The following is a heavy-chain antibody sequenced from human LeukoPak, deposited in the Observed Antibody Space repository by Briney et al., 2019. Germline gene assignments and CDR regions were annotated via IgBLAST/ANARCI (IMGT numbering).Heavy chain of an antibody. D-gene: IGHD4-17*01. CDR1: GFTFSSYA. V-gene: IGHV3-30-3*01. CDR2: ISYDGSNK. J-gene: IGHJ4*02. Sequence: GGSLRLSCAASGFTFSSYAMHWVRQAPGKGLEWVAVISYDGSNKYYADSVKGRFTISRDNSKNTLYLQMNSLRAEDTAVYYCARLYGDLDYWGQGTLVTVSS. CDR3: ARLYGDLDY.